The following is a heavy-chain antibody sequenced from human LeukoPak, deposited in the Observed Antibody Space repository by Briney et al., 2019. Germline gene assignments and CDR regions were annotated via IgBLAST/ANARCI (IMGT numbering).Heavy chain of an antibody. J-gene: IGHJ4*02. D-gene: IGHD6-6*01. Sequence: PGGSLRLSCAASGFTFSSYDMSWVRQAPGKGLEWVSAISRSGVSTYYANSVKGRFTISRDNSKNTLYLQMNSLRAEDTAVYYCAKFGGRSSSSWGYFESWGQGTLVTVSS. CDR1: GFTFSSYD. CDR3: AKFGGRSSSSWGYFES. V-gene: IGHV3-23*01. CDR2: ISRSGVST.